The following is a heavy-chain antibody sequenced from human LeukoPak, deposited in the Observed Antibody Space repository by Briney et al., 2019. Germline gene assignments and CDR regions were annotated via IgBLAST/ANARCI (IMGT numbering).Heavy chain of an antibody. CDR3: AKDFEGIVVVVAATLTY. CDR1: GFTFSSYW. J-gene: IGHJ4*02. CDR2: ISGSGGST. D-gene: IGHD2-15*01. Sequence: GGSLRLSCAASGFTFSSYWMTWVRQAPGKGLVWVSAISGSGGSTYYADSVKGRFTISRDNSKNTLYLQMNSLRAEDTAVYYCAKDFEGIVVVVAATLTYWGQGTLVTVSS. V-gene: IGHV3-23*01.